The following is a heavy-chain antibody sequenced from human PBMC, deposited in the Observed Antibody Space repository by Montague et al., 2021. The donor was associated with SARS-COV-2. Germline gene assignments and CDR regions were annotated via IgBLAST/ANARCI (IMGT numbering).Heavy chain of an antibody. Sequence: SETLSLTCTVSGDSISGSNYYWGWIRQSPGKGLEWIGSIYYRGSTYYNPSLKSRVTMPVDTSKNQFSLNLSSATAADTAIYYCAGHRVAYWYFDLWGRGTLVTVSS. J-gene: IGHJ2*01. V-gene: IGHV4-39*01. CDR3: AGHRVAYWYFDL. CDR1: GDSISGSNYY. CDR2: IYYRGST. D-gene: IGHD2-15*01.